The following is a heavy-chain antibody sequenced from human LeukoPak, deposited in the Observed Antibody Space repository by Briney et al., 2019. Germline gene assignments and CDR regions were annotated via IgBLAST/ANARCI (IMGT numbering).Heavy chain of an antibody. CDR1: GGSISSSSYY. CDR3: ARTPRYSYGSN. CDR2: IYYSGST. V-gene: IGHV4-39*01. J-gene: IGHJ4*02. Sequence: SETLSLTCTVSGGSISSSSYYWGWIRQPPGKGLEWIGSIYYSGSTYYNPSLKSRVTISVDTSKNQFSLKLSSVTAADTAVYYCARTPRYSYGSNWGQGTLVTVSS. D-gene: IGHD5-18*01.